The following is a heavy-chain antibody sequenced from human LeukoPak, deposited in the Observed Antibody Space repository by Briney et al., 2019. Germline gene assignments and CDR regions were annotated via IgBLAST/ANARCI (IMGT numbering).Heavy chain of an antibody. V-gene: IGHV1-69*05. D-gene: IGHD3-3*01. CDR1: GGTFSSYA. CDR2: IIPIFGTA. CDR3: AGDFWSGYYHFDY. Sequence: GGSVKVSCKASGGTFSSYAISWVRQAPGHGLEWMGGIIPIFGTANYAQKFQVRVTITTDESTSTAYMELSSLRSEDTAVYYCAGDFWSGYYHFDYWGQGTLVTVSS. J-gene: IGHJ4*02.